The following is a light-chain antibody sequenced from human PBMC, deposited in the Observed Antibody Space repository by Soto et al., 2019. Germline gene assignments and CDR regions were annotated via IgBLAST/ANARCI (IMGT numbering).Light chain of an antibody. CDR1: SSNIGAGYD. V-gene: IGLV1-40*01. CDR3: QSYDSSLSGYD. J-gene: IGLJ1*01. Sequence: QSVLTQPPSVSGAPGQRVTISCTGSSSNIGAGYDVHWYQPLPGTAPKLLFYGNSNRPSGDRDRISCSKSGTSAPLAITGVQSDYETVHHCQSYDSSLSGYDFGTGTKLNVL. CDR2: GNS.